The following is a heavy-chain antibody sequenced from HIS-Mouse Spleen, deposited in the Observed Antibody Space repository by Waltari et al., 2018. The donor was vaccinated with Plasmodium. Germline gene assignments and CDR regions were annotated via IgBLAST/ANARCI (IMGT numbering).Heavy chain of an antibody. J-gene: IGHJ2*01. CDR1: GGSFSGYY. D-gene: IGHD3-10*01. CDR3: ARGLRGHYWYFDL. Sequence: QVQLQQWGAGLLKPSETLSLTCADYGGSFSGYYWSWIRQPPGKGLEWIGEINHSGSTNYNPSLKSRVTISVDTSKNQFSLKLSSVTAADTAVYYCARGLRGHYWYFDLWGRGTLVTVSS. CDR2: INHSGST. V-gene: IGHV4-34*01.